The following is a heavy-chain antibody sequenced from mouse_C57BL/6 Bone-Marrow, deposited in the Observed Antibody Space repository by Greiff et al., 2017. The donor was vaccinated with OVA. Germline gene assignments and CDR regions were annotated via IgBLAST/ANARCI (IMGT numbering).Heavy chain of an antibody. CDR1: GFTFSDYG. D-gene: IGHD2-4*01. CDR3: ASPLYYDYDVGAAY. V-gene: IGHV5-17*01. CDR2: ISSGSSTI. Sequence: VQLQQSGGGLVKPGGSLKLSCAASGFTFSDYGMHWVRQAPEKGLEWVAYISSGSSTIYYADTVKGRFTISRDNAKNTLFLQMTSLRSEDTAMYYCASPLYYDYDVGAAYWGQGTLVTVSA. J-gene: IGHJ3*01.